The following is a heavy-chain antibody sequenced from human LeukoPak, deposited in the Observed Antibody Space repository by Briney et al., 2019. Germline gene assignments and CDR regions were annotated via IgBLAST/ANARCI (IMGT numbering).Heavy chain of an antibody. CDR2: IKQDGSEK. V-gene: IGHV3-7*01. CDR1: GFTVSSNY. Sequence: GGSLRLSCAASGFTVSSNYMSWVRQAPGKGLEWVANIKQDGSEKYYVDSVKGRFTISRDNAKNSLYLQMNSLRAEDTAVYYCARDGAARPLDAFDIWGQGTMVTVSS. J-gene: IGHJ3*02. CDR3: ARDGAARPLDAFDI. D-gene: IGHD6-6*01.